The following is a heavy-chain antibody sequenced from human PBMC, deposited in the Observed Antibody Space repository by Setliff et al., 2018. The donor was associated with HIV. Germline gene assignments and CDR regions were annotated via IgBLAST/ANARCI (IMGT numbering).Heavy chain of an antibody. Sequence: PGGSLRLSCAASGFTFSSYSMNWVRQAPGKGLEWASSISSSSSYIYYADSVKGRFTISRDNAKNTLNLQMNSLRAEDTAIYYCVGPFGYNGFYIWGQGTMVTVSS. J-gene: IGHJ3*02. D-gene: IGHD6-25*01. CDR3: VGPFGYNGFYI. CDR2: ISSSSSYI. V-gene: IGHV3-21*01. CDR1: GFTFSSYS.